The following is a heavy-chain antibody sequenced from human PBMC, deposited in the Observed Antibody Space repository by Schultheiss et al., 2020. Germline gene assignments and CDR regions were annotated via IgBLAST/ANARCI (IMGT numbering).Heavy chain of an antibody. CDR3: ARDIVPAGLHFDY. CDR1: GFTFSSYS. D-gene: IGHD2-2*01. Sequence: GGSLRLSCAASGFTFSSYSMNWVRQAPGKGLEWVSYISSSSSTIYYADSVKGRFTISRDNAKNSLYLQMNSLRAEDTAVYYCARDIVPAGLHFDYWGQGTLVTVSS. J-gene: IGHJ4*02. V-gene: IGHV3-48*01. CDR2: ISSSSSTI.